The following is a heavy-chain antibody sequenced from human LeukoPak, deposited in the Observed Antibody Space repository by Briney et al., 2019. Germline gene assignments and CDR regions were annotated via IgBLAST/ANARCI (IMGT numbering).Heavy chain of an antibody. CDR3: ARLSDTSMDLKCFDP. CDR1: GYTFTGYY. CDR2: IYPGDSDT. Sequence: KVSCKASGYTFTGYYVHWVRQMPGKGLEWMGIIYPGDSDTRYSPSFEGQVTISADKSISTAYLQWSSLKASDTAVYFCARLSDTSMDLKCFDPWGQGTLVTVSS. J-gene: IGHJ5*02. V-gene: IGHV5-51*01. D-gene: IGHD5-18*01.